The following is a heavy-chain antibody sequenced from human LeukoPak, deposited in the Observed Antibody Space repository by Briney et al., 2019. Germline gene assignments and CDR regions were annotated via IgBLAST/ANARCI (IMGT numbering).Heavy chain of an antibody. Sequence: GGSLRLSCAASGFTLSSYGMHWVRQAPGKGLEWVAVIWYDGSNKYYADSVKGRFTIPRDNSKNTLYLQMNSLRAEDTAVYYCAKSGEWEPTDLDYWGQGTLVTVSS. J-gene: IGHJ4*02. V-gene: IGHV3-33*06. D-gene: IGHD1-26*01. CDR3: AKSGEWEPTDLDY. CDR1: GFTLSSYG. CDR2: IWYDGSNK.